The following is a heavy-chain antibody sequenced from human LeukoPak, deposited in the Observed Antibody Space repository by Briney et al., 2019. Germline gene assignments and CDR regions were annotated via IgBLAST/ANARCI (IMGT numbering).Heavy chain of an antibody. Sequence: GGSLRLSCAASGFTFSDYYMTWIRQAPGKGLEWVSFISTSGNVNYYADSVKGRFTISRDNSRNTLYLQMNSLRPEDTAVYYCAKAIWVAATSSWFCLDYWGQGTLVTVSS. V-gene: IGHV3-11*04. J-gene: IGHJ4*02. D-gene: IGHD3-10*01. CDR3: AKAIWVAATSSWFCLDY. CDR2: ISTSGNVN. CDR1: GFTFSDYY.